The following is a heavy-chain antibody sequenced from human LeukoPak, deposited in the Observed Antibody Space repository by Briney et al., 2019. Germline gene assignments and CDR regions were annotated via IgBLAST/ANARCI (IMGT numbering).Heavy chain of an antibody. Sequence: PGGSLRLSCAASGFTVSSNYMSWVRQAPGKGLEWVSYISSSSSTIYYADFVKGRFTISRDNAKSSLYLQMNSLRAEDTAVYYCARGLYDSSGYWGQGTTVTVSS. CDR2: ISSSSSTI. CDR1: GFTVSSNY. CDR3: ARGLYDSSGY. J-gene: IGHJ6*02. D-gene: IGHD3-22*01. V-gene: IGHV3-48*04.